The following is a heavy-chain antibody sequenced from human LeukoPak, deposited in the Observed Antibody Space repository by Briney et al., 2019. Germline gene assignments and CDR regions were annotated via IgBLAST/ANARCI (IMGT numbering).Heavy chain of an antibody. V-gene: IGHV3-53*01. J-gene: IGHJ4*02. CDR3: ATLKGWYGEGCFDC. CDR1: GVTVSSIY. CDR2: IYPDGRT. D-gene: IGHD3-10*01. Sequence: GGSLRLSCAASGVTVSSIYMGWVRQAPGKGLDWVSVIYPDGRTYYTESVKGRFTISRGSSENSLFLQMNSLRAEDTAVYYCATLKGWYGEGCFDCWGQGTLVTVSS.